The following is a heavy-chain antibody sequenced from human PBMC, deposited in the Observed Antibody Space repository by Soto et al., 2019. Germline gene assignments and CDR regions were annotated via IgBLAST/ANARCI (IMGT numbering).Heavy chain of an antibody. CDR3: ARDRAHCSGGSCYSVSYHYYYGMDV. V-gene: IGHV1-46*01. Sequence: ASVKVSCKASGYTFTSYYMHWVRQAPGQGLEWMGIINPSGGSTSYAQKFQGRVTMTRDTSTSTVYMELSSLRSEDTAVYYCARDRAHCSGGSCYSVSYHYYYGMDVWGQGTTVTVS. J-gene: IGHJ6*02. CDR1: GYTFTSYY. CDR2: INPSGGST. D-gene: IGHD2-15*01.